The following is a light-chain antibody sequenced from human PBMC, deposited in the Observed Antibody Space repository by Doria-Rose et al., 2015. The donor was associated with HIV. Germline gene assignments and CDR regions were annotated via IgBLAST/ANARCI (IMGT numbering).Light chain of an antibody. CDR2: KDT. Sequence: SYELRQPPSVSVSPRQTARIPCSGDALSKQYAYWYQQKPGQVPLLVIYKDTERPSGIPGRFSGSSSGTTVTLTISGVRAEDEADYYCQSTDSSGTFVIFGGGTKLTVL. CDR3: QSTDSSGTFVI. CDR1: ALSKQY. J-gene: IGLJ2*01. V-gene: IGLV3-25*01.